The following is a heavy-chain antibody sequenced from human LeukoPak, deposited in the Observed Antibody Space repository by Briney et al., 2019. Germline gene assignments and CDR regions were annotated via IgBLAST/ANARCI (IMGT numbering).Heavy chain of an antibody. CDR3: AKGPQLNSGYHPDY. CDR2: ITGSDDRT. V-gene: IGHV3-23*01. CDR1: GFTFSSAA. Sequence: GGSLRLSCAASGFTFSSAAMTWVRQAPGRGLEWVSTITGSDDRTYYADSAKSRFTISRDYSRNMLHLQMNGLRVEDTAMYYCAKGPQLNSGYHPDYWGQGTLVTVSS. J-gene: IGHJ4*02. D-gene: IGHD3-22*01.